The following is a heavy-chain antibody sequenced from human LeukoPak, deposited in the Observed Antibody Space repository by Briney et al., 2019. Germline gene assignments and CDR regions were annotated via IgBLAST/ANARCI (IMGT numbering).Heavy chain of an antibody. D-gene: IGHD3-10*01. Sequence: SVKVSCKASGGTFSSYATSWVRQAPGQGLDWMGRIIPIFGTANYAQKFQGRVTITTDESTSTAYMELSSLRSEDTAVYYCARDRLWFGELPLNWFEPWGQGTLVTVSS. J-gene: IGHJ5*02. V-gene: IGHV1-69*05. CDR1: GGTFSSYA. CDR3: ARDRLWFGELPLNWFEP. CDR2: IIPIFGTA.